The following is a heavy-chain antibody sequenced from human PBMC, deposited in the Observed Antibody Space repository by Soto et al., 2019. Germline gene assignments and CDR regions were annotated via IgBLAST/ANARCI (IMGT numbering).Heavy chain of an antibody. Sequence: PSETLSLTCAVSGGSISIGGYSWSWIRQPPGKGLEWIEYIYHSGSTYYNPSLKSRVTISVDRSKNQFSLKLRSVTAADTAVYYCAQWPPRNEKWFDPWGDGNLVTVAS. D-gene: IGHD6-19*01. CDR3: AQWPPRNEKWFDP. V-gene: IGHV4-30-2*01. CDR2: IYHSGST. CDR1: GGSISIGGYS. J-gene: IGHJ5*02.